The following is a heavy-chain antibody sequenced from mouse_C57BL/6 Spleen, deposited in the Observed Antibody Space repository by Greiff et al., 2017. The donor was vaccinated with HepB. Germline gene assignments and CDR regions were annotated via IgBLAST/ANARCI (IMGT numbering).Heavy chain of an antibody. Sequence: EVMLVESGEGLVKPGGSLKLSCAASGFTFSSYAMSWVRQTPEKRLEWVAYISSGGDYIYYADTVKGRFTISRDNARNTLYLQMSSLKSEDTAMYYCTRDPYYYGSSPWYFDVWGTGTTVTVSS. V-gene: IGHV5-9-1*02. CDR3: TRDPYYYGSSPWYFDV. J-gene: IGHJ1*03. CDR2: ISSGGDYI. D-gene: IGHD1-1*01. CDR1: GFTFSSYA.